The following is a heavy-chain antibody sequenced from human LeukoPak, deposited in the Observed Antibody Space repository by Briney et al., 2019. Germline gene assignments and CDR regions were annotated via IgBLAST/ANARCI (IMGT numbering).Heavy chain of an antibody. D-gene: IGHD3-10*01. CDR3: ARDLDYGSGSFSN. Sequence: GASVKVSCKASGYAFTDFYIHWVRRAPGQGLEWMGWINPNSGGTTYAQKFQGRVTMTTVTSISTAYLELNGLRSDDTAVYYCARDLDYGSGSFSNWGQGAIVTVSS. J-gene: IGHJ4*02. CDR2: INPNSGGT. V-gene: IGHV1-2*02. CDR1: GYAFTDFY.